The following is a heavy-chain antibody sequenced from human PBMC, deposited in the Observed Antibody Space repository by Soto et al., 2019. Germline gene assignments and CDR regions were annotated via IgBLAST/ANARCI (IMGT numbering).Heavy chain of an antibody. CDR1: GFTFSSHA. V-gene: IGHV3-23*01. D-gene: IGHD1-1*01. CDR3: PKDPCTRSGGNFDS. J-gene: IGHJ4*02. CDR2: ISGSDAGT. Sequence: EVQLLESGGGLVQPGGSLRLSCEASGFTFSSHAMSWVRQAPGKGLEWVSAISGSDAGTFDADSVRGRFTISRDNSKNPLYLNRTSLRVKTTAKYYCPKDPCTRSGGNFDSWGREAWSPSPQ.